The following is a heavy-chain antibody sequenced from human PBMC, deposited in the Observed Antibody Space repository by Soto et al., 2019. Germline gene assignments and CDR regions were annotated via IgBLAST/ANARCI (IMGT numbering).Heavy chain of an antibody. J-gene: IGHJ4*02. V-gene: IGHV1-3*01. CDR1: GYTFTTYA. CDR3: ARDFSLFSMVVVAPGY. Sequence: ASVKVSCKASGYTFTTYAMHWVRQAPGQRLEWMGWINAGNGDTKYSQNFRGRVTFTRDTSASTAYMELSSLRSEDTAVYYCARDFSLFSMVVVAPGYWGQGTLVTVSS. D-gene: IGHD3-22*01. CDR2: INAGNGDT.